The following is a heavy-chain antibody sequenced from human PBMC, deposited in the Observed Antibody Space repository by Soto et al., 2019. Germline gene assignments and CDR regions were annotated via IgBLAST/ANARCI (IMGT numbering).Heavy chain of an antibody. Sequence: EVQLLESGGGLVQPGGSLRLSCAASGFTFSSYVMSWVRQAPGKGLERVSGISGSGGSTYYADSVKGRFTISRDNSKNTLYLQMNSLRAEDTAVYYCAKDPIAEAGPAGRYGMDVWGQGTTVTVSS. V-gene: IGHV3-23*01. CDR3: AKDPIAEAGPAGRYGMDV. D-gene: IGHD6-19*01. CDR1: GFTFSSYV. CDR2: ISGSGGST. J-gene: IGHJ6*02.